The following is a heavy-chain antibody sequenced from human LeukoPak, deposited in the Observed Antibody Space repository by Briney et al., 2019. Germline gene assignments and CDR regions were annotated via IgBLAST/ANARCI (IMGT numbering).Heavy chain of an antibody. J-gene: IGHJ4*02. CDR3: ARLRRGDYGRGGYFDY. CDR2: INPSSGGT. V-gene: IGHV1-2*02. Sequence: ASVKVSCKASGYTFTGYYMHWVRQAPGQGLEWMGWINPSSGGTNYAQKFQGRVTMTRDTSISTAYMELSRLRSDDTAVYYCARLRRGDYGRGGYFDYWGQGTLVTVSS. CDR1: GYTFTGYY. D-gene: IGHD4-17*01.